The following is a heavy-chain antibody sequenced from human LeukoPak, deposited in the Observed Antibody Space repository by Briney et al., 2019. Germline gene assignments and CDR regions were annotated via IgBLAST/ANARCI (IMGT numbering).Heavy chain of an antibody. CDR3: ARDLASGSYSLSVYFDY. Sequence: GGCLRLSCAASGFTFDDYGMSWVRHAPGKGLEWVSGINWNGGSTVYADYVQGRLTISKDNAQHSLYLQMNSLRAEDTAFYYSARDLASGSYSLSVYFDYWGQGPLVTVSS. CDR1: GFTFDDYG. V-gene: IGHV3-20*04. D-gene: IGHD1-26*01. CDR2: INWNGGST. J-gene: IGHJ4*02.